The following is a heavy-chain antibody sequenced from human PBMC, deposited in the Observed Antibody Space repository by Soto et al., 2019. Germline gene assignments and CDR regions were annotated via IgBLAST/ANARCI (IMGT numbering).Heavy chain of an antibody. CDR3: ARDSVVVPGSRGMDV. CDR2: IYYSGST. Sequence: KPSETLSLTCTVSGGSISSGGYYWSWIRQHPGKGLEWIGYIYYSGSTYYNPSLKSRVTISVDTSKNQFSLKLSSVTAADTAVYYCARDSVVVPGSRGMDVWGQGTTVTVSS. D-gene: IGHD2-2*01. J-gene: IGHJ6*02. CDR1: GGSISSGGYY. V-gene: IGHV4-31*03.